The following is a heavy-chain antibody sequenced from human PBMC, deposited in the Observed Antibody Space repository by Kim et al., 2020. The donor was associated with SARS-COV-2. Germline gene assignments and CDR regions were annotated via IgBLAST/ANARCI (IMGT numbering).Heavy chain of an antibody. Sequence: GGSLRLSCAASGFTFSSYGMHWVRQAPGKGLEWVAVISYDGSNKYYADSVKGRFTISRDNSKNTLYLQMNSLRAEDTAVYYCARVKLRYFDWLFTIKTGIHYWGQGTLVTVSS. V-gene: IGHV3-33*05. CDR2: ISYDGSNK. CDR3: ARVKLRYFDWLFTIKTGIHY. CDR1: GFTFSSYG. D-gene: IGHD3-9*01. J-gene: IGHJ4*02.